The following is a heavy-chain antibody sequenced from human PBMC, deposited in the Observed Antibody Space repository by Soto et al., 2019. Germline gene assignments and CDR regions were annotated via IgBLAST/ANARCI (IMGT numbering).Heavy chain of an antibody. V-gene: IGHV5-51*01. CDR1: GYSFTSYW. D-gene: IGHD1-7*01. CDR3: ARRHNWNYGRTNHFDY. Sequence: GESLKISCKGSGYSFTSYWIGWVRQMPGKGLEWMGIIYPGDSDTRYSPSFQGQVTISADKSISTAYLQWSSLKASDTAMYYCARRHNWNYGRTNHFDYWGKGTLVTVS. J-gene: IGHJ4*02. CDR2: IYPGDSDT.